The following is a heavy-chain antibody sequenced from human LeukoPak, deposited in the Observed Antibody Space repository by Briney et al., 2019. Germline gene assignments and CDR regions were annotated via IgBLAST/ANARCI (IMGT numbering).Heavy chain of an antibody. CDR3: ARDSGGGRVGWFDP. D-gene: IGHD3-16*01. Sequence: SETLSLTCTVSGFSITSGYYWGWIRQPPGKGLEWIGSIYHSESTYYNPSLMSRATLSVDTSKNKFPLKLGSVTAAPTPVCNCARDSGGGRVGWFDPWGQGTLVTVSS. J-gene: IGHJ5*02. V-gene: IGHV4-38-2*02. CDR2: IYHSEST. CDR1: GFSITSGYY.